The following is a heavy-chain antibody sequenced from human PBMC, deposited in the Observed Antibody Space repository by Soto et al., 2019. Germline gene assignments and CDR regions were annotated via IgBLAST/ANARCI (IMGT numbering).Heavy chain of an antibody. V-gene: IGHV5-51*01. J-gene: IGHJ3*02. D-gene: IGHD5-12*01. Sequence: GESLKLSCKGSGYSFITYWIGWVRQMPWKGLEWMGIIYPGDSDIIYSPSLQGQVTISADKSITTAYLQWSSLKASDTAMYYCSRREMATTAGGFGIWGQGTMVTV. CDR1: GYSFITYW. CDR3: SRREMATTAGGFGI. CDR2: IYPGDSDI.